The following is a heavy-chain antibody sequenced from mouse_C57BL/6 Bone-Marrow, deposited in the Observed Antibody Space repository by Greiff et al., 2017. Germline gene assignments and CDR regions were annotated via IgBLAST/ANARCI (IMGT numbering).Heavy chain of an antibody. CDR2: INPGSGST. CDR1: GYAFTNYL. V-gene: IGHV1-54*01. D-gene: IGHD1-1*01. CDR3: ASPYFGGSSSWFAY. J-gene: IGHJ3*01. Sequence: VHLVQSGAELVRPGTSVKVSCKASGYAFTNYLIEWVKQRPGQGLEWIGVINPGSGSTNYNEKFKGKATLTADKSSSAAYMQLSSLTSEDSAVYFCASPYFGGSSSWFAYWGQGTLVTVSA.